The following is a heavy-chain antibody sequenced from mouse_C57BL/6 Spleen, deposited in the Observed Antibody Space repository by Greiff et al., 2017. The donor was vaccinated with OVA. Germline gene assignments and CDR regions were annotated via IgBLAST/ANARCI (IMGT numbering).Heavy chain of an antibody. CDR2: IHPNSGST. V-gene: IGHV1-64*01. J-gene: IGHJ2*01. Sequence: QVQLQQPGAELVKPGASVKLSCKASGYTFTSYWMHWVKQRPGQGLEWIGMIHPNSGSTNYNEKFKSKATMTVDKSASTAYMQLSSLTSEDAAVYDCAGSAGYVGYLDYWGKGTTLTVSS. D-gene: IGHD3-2*02. CDR3: AGSAGYVGYLDY. CDR1: GYTFTSYW.